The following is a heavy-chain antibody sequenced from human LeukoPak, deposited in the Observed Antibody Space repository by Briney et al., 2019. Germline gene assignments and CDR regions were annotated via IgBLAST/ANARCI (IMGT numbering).Heavy chain of an antibody. D-gene: IGHD6-6*01. Sequence: ASVKVSCKASGDTFSNYGLSWVRQAPGQGLEWMGGIIPIFGTANYAQKFQGRVTITADESTSTAYMELSSLRSEDTAVYYCARDRGSSSSRPAKPRYYGMDVWGQGTTVTVSS. V-gene: IGHV1-69*13. CDR1: GDTFSNYG. J-gene: IGHJ6*02. CDR3: ARDRGSSSSRPAKPRYYGMDV. CDR2: IIPIFGTA.